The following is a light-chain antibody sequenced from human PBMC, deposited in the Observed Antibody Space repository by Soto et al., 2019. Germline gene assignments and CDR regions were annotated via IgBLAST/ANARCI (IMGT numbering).Light chain of an antibody. Sequence: DIQMTQSPSTLSASVGDRVTITCRASQSISSWLAWYQQKPGKVPKLLIYKASSLESGVPSRFSGSGSGTEFTLTISSLQPDDFATYYCQQYKTYWTFDQGTKVDIK. CDR2: KAS. CDR1: QSISSW. V-gene: IGKV1-5*03. CDR3: QQYKTYWT. J-gene: IGKJ1*01.